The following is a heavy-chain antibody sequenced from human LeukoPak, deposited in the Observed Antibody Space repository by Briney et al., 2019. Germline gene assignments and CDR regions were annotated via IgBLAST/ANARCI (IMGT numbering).Heavy chain of an antibody. CDR3: ARGLFRRYCSGGSCHDSSRSFDY. Sequence: PGGSLGLSCAASGFTFSSYWMSWVRQAPGKGLEWVANIKQDGSEKYYVDSVKGRFTISRDNAKNSLYLQMNSLRAEDTAVYYCARGLFRRYCSGGSCHDSSRSFDYWGQGTLVTVSS. D-gene: IGHD2-15*01. V-gene: IGHV3-7*01. CDR1: GFTFSSYW. CDR2: IKQDGSEK. J-gene: IGHJ4*02.